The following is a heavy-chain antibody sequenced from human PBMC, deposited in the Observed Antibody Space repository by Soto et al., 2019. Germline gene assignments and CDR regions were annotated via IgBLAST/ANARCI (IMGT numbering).Heavy chain of an antibody. CDR1: GFTFSSYA. Sequence: GGSLRLSCAASGFTFSSYAMSWVRQAPGKGLEWVSAISGSGGSTYYADSVKGRFNISRDNSKRTVYMELNNMSAEDTAGYQCAKSQGVDFVPLATGDWFDPWGQGSVVTVSS. D-gene: IGHD2-21*02. J-gene: IGHJ5*02. CDR3: AKSQGVDFVPLATGDWFDP. CDR2: ISGSGGST. V-gene: IGHV3-23*01.